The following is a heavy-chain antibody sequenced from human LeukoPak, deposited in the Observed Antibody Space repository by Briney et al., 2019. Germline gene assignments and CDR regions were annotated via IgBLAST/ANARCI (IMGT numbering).Heavy chain of an antibody. V-gene: IGHV3-21*01. D-gene: IGHD5-24*01. J-gene: IGHJ4*02. CDR2: ISSSSNYI. CDR3: ARGQGLQLKSGSDY. Sequence: WGSLRLSCAASGFTFSSYTMNWVRQAPGKGLEWVSSISSSSNYIYYADSVKGRFTISRDNAKNSLLLQMNSPRAEDTAVYYCARGQGLQLKSGSDYWGQGTLVTVSS. CDR1: GFTFSSYT.